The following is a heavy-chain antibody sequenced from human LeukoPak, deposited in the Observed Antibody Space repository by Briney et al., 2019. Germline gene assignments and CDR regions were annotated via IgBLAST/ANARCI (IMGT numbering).Heavy chain of an antibody. V-gene: IGHV3-30*04. D-gene: IGHD3-16*01. CDR2: ISYDGSNK. J-gene: IGHJ3*02. Sequence: GRSLRLSCAASGFTFSSYAMHWVRQAPGKGLEWVAVISYDGSNKYYADSVKGRFTISRDNSKNTLYLQMNSLRAEDTAVYYCARDIAAYGWDAFDIWGQGTMVTVSS. CDR3: ARDIAAYGWDAFDI. CDR1: GFTFSSYA.